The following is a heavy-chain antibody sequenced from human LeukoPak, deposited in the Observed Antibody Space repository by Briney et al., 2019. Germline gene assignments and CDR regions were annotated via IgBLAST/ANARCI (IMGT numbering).Heavy chain of an antibody. CDR1: GYTFTGYY. J-gene: IGHJ5*02. Sequence: ASVKVSCKASGYTFTGYYMHWVRQAPGQGLEWMGWINPNSGGTNYAQKFQGRVTMTRDTSINTAYMELSRLRSEDTAVYYCARMSGYCSGGSCYGNNWFDPWGQGTLVTVSS. CDR2: INPNSGGT. CDR3: ARMSGYCSGGSCYGNNWFDP. D-gene: IGHD2-15*01. V-gene: IGHV1-2*02.